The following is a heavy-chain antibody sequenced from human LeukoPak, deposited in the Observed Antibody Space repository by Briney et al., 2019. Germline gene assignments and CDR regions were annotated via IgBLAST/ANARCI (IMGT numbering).Heavy chain of an antibody. V-gene: IGHV4-59*08. Sequence: SETLSLTCTVSGGSISSYYWSWIRQPPGKGLEWIGYIYYSGSTNYNPSLKSRVTISVDTPKNQFSLKLSSVTAADTAVYYCARGGRTRVGANVRGVFDYWGQGTLVTVSS. D-gene: IGHD1-26*01. J-gene: IGHJ4*02. CDR3: ARGGRTRVGANVRGVFDY. CDR2: IYYSGST. CDR1: GGSISSYY.